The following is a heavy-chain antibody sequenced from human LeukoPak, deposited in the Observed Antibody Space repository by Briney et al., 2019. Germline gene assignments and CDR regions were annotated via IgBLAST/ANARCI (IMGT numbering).Heavy chain of an antibody. D-gene: IGHD3-3*01. V-gene: IGHV3-53*01. Sequence: GGSLRLSCAASGFTVSSNYMSWVRQAPGKELEWVSVIYSGGSTYYADSVKGRFTISRDNSKNTLYLQMNSLRAEDTAVYYCARALRFLDFGYWGQGTLVTVSS. CDR2: IYSGGST. CDR1: GFTVSSNY. CDR3: ARALRFLDFGY. J-gene: IGHJ4*02.